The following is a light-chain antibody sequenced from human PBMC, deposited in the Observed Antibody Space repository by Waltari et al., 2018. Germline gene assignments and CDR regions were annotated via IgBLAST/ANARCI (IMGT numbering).Light chain of an antibody. CDR2: AAS. CDR3: QQSYISLT. Sequence: DIQMTQSPSYLSASVGARVNITCRASQSISNYLSWYQQKPGKAPNLLIYAASSFQSGVPSRFSGSGSGTDFTLTISSLQPADFATYYCQQSYISLTFGQGTKVEIK. CDR1: QSISNY. J-gene: IGKJ1*01. V-gene: IGKV1-39*01.